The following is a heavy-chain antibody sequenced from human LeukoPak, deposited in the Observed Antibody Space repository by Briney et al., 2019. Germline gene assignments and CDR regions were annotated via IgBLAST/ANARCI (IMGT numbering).Heavy chain of an antibody. J-gene: IGHJ4*02. Sequence: GGSLRLSCAASGFTFSSYAMSWVRQAPGKGLEWVSAISGSGGSTYYADSVKGRFTISRDNSKNTLYLQMNSLRAEDTAVYYCAKHPTSRYYDFWSGYCYWGQGTLVTVSS. CDR3: AKHPTSRYYDFWSGYCY. D-gene: IGHD3-3*01. CDR1: GFTFSSYA. CDR2: ISGSGGST. V-gene: IGHV3-23*01.